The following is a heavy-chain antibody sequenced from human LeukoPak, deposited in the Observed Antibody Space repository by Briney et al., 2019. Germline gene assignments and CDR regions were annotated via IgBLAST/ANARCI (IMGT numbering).Heavy chain of an antibody. Sequence: PSETLSLTCTVSGGSISSSSYYWGWIRQPPGKGLEWIGSIYYSGSTYYNPSLKSRVTISVDTSKNQFSLKLSSVTAADTAVYYCARRGLRGGNLEDAFDIWGQGTMVTVSS. V-gene: IGHV4-39*01. CDR2: IYYSGST. CDR1: GGSISSSSYY. CDR3: ARRGLRGGNLEDAFDI. D-gene: IGHD4-23*01. J-gene: IGHJ3*02.